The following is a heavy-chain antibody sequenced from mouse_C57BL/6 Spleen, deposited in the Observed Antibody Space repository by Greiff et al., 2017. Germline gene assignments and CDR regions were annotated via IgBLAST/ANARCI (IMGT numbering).Heavy chain of an antibody. CDR1: GYTFTDYY. Sequence: VQLQQSGPVLVKPGASVKMSCKASGYTFTDYYMNWVKQSHGKSLEWIGVINPYNGGTSYNQKFKGKATLTVDKSSSTAYMELNSLTSEDSAVYYCARRYDYAGGAMDYWGQGTSVTVSS. CDR2: INPYNGGT. D-gene: IGHD2-4*01. CDR3: ARRYDYAGGAMDY. V-gene: IGHV1-19*01. J-gene: IGHJ4*01.